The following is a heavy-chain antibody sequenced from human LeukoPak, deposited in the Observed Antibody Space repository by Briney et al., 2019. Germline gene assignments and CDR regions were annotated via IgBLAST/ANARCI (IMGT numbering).Heavy chain of an antibody. CDR3: ARSLYSGSYFDY. CDR2: ISSSGSTI. D-gene: IGHD1-26*01. J-gene: IGHJ4*02. CDR1: GFTFSSYE. Sequence: PGGSLRLSCAASGFTFSSYEMNWVRQAPGKGLEWVSYISSSGSTIYYADSVKGRFTISRDNAKNSLYLQMNSLRAEDTALYHCARSLYSGSYFDYWGQGTLVTVSS. V-gene: IGHV3-48*03.